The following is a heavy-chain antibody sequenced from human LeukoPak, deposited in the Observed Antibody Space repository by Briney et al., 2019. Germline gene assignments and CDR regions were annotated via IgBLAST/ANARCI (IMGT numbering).Heavy chain of an antibody. V-gene: IGHV3-53*01. CDR3: ARDRPRGSGSLNFDY. CDR1: GFTVSSNY. Sequence: GGSLRLSCAASGFTVSSNYMSWVRQAPGKGLEWVSVIYSGGSTNYADSVKGRFTISRDNSKNTLYLQMNSLRAEDTAVYYCARDRPRGSGSLNFDYWGQGTLVTVSS. J-gene: IGHJ4*02. D-gene: IGHD3-10*01. CDR2: IYSGGST.